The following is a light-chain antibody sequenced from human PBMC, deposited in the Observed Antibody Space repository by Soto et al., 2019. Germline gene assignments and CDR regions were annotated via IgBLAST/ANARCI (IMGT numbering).Light chain of an antibody. CDR2: GAS. CDR3: QQYTNSRWT. Sequence: ETVLTQSPGTLSLSPGERITLSCRASQTVASNYFAWYQQRPGQAPRLLMNGASTRATGVPDRFSGSGSGTDFTLTISRLDPEDFAVYYCQQYTNSRWTFGQGTKVDIK. J-gene: IGKJ1*01. V-gene: IGKV3-20*01. CDR1: QTVASNY.